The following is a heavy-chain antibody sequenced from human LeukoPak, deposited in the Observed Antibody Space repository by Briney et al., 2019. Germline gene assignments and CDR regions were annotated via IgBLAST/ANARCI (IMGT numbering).Heavy chain of an antibody. D-gene: IGHD3-16*01. J-gene: IGHJ5*01. V-gene: IGHV3-21*01. CDR1: GFSFSLYS. Sequence: KTGGSLRLSCVASGFSFSLYSMNWVRQAPGKGLEWVSTISGDSSGNYIDYADSVKGRFTISRDNAKNSVFLQMNGLRDDDTAVYYCTREGGVGSWGKGTLVSVSS. CDR3: TREGGVGS. CDR2: ISGDSSGNYI.